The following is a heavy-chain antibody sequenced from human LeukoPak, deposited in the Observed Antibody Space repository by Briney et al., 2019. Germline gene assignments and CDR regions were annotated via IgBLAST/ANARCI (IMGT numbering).Heavy chain of an antibody. Sequence: GGSLRLSCAASGFTFSSYAMSWVRQAPGKGLEWVSAISGSGGSTYYADSVKGRFTISRDNSKNTLYLQMNSLRAEDTAVYYCAKTGSYYAYYYYYMDVWGKGTTVTVSS. CDR1: GFTFSSYA. J-gene: IGHJ6*03. D-gene: IGHD1-26*01. CDR2: ISGSGGST. V-gene: IGHV3-23*01. CDR3: AKTGSYYAYYYYYMDV.